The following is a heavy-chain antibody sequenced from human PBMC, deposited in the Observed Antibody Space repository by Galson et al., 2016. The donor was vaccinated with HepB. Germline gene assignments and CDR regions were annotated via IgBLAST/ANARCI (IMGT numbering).Heavy chain of an antibody. CDR2: IYHSGST. J-gene: IGHJ4*02. Sequence: ETLSLTCAVSGYSISSGYYWGWIRQPPGKGLEWIGTIYHSGSTYYNPSLKSRVTITVDTSKNQFTLKLIAVTAADTAVYYCARVTGGYGCDYWGQGTLVTVSS. V-gene: IGHV4-38-2*01. CDR1: GYSISSGYY. D-gene: IGHD5-18*01. CDR3: ARVTGGYGCDY.